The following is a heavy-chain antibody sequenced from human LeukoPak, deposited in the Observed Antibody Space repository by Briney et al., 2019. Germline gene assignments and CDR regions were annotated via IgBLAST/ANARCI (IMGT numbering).Heavy chain of an antibody. D-gene: IGHD5-12*01. J-gene: IGHJ4*02. Sequence: GGSLRLSCAASRFTFSSYSMNWVRQAPGKGLEWVSSISSSGSYIYYADSVKGRFTISRDNAKNSLYLQMNSLRAEDTAVYYCARDRDGYDNPGYWGQGTLVTVSS. CDR2: ISSSGSYI. V-gene: IGHV3-21*01. CDR1: RFTFSSYS. CDR3: ARDRDGYDNPGY.